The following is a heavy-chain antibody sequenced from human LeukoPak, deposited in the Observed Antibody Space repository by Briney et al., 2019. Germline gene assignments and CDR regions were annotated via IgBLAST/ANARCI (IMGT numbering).Heavy chain of an antibody. V-gene: IGHV3-73*01. D-gene: IGHD1-26*01. CDR2: VRNKANNYAT. CDR1: GFTFSGSA. Sequence: GGSLRLSCAASGFTFSGSAMHWVRQASGKGLEWVGRVRNKANNYATAYGTSVEGRFTISRDDSKNTAYLQMNSLKTEDTAVYYCARLEWDNYYYYGMDVWGQGTTVTVSS. CDR3: ARLEWDNYYYYGMDV. J-gene: IGHJ6*02.